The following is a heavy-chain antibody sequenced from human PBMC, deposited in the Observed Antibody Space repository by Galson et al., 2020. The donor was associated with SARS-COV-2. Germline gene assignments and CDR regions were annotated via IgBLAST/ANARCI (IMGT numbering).Heavy chain of an antibody. CDR1: GGSISSYY. Sequence: ASETLSLTCTVSGGSISSYYWSWIRQPPGKGLEWIGYIYYSGSTNYNPSLQSRLSISMDRSKNQFSLKLSSVTAADTAVYYCARFRGGFDKWGQGTTVSVSS. CDR2: IYYSGST. J-gene: IGHJ3*01. CDR3: ARFRGGFDK. D-gene: IGHD3-10*01. V-gene: IGHV4-59*08.